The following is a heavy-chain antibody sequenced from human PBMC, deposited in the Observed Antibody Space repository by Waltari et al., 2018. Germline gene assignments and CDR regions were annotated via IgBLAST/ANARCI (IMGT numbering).Heavy chain of an antibody. Sequence: EVQLVESGGGLVKPGGSLRLSCAASGFTFSSYRLNWVRQAPGKGLEWVSSISSSSSYIYYADSVKGRFTISRDNAKNSLYLQMNSLRAEDTAVYYCARAFYGDYDYWGQGTLVTVSS. J-gene: IGHJ4*02. V-gene: IGHV3-21*01. D-gene: IGHD4-17*01. CDR3: ARAFYGDYDY. CDR2: ISSSSSYI. CDR1: GFTFSSYR.